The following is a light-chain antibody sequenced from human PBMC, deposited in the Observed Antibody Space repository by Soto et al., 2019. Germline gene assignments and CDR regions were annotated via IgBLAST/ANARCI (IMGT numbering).Light chain of an antibody. CDR2: TTN. CDR3: AAWDDSLNGPV. Sequence: QSVLTQPPSASVTPGQRVSISCSGSSSNIGNNTVNWYQQFPETAPRLLIYTTNQRPSGVPDRVAGSKSGTSASLASSGLQSEDEADYYCAAWDDSLNGPVFGGGTKLTVL. V-gene: IGLV1-44*01. CDR1: SSNIGNNT. J-gene: IGLJ3*02.